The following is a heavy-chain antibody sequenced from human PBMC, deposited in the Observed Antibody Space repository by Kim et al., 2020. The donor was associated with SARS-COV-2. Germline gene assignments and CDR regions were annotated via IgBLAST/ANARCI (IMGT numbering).Heavy chain of an antibody. V-gene: IGHV3-49*03. D-gene: IGHD2-21*01. CDR2: IRSKSYGGAT. Sequence: GGSLRLSCTASGFRFGPYAMNWIRQAPGKGLEWIGFIRSKSYGGATVYAASVKGISTISSDESTSTAYLQINSLKTEDTAVYYCAHSYYLRGQG. CDR1: GFRFGPYA. CDR3: AHSYYL. J-gene: IGHJ3*01.